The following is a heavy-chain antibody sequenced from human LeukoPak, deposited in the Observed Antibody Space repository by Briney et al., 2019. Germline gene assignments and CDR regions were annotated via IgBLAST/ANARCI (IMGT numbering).Heavy chain of an antibody. Sequence: PSETLSLTCTVSGGSISSSSYYWGWIRQPPGKGLEWIGSIYYSGSTYYNPSLKSRVTISVDTSKNQFSLKLSSVTAADTAVYYCAVVVITAYYFDYWGQGTLVTVSS. J-gene: IGHJ4*02. CDR1: GGSISSSSYY. CDR3: AVVVITAYYFDY. CDR2: IYYSGST. V-gene: IGHV4-39*01. D-gene: IGHD3-22*01.